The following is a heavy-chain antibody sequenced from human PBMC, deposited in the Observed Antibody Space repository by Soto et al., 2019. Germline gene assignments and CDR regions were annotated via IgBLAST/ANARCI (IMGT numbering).Heavy chain of an antibody. V-gene: IGHV1-69*13. D-gene: IGHD5-18*01. CDR2: IIPIFGTA. CDR3: ARESGYSYGGYRLGYYYYGMDV. Sequence: ASVKVSCKASGGTFGSYAISWVRQAPGQGLEWMGGIIPIFGTANYAQKFQGRVTITADESTSTAYMELSSLRSEDTAVYYCARESGYSYGGYRLGYYYYGMDVWGQGTTVTVSS. J-gene: IGHJ6*02. CDR1: GGTFGSYA.